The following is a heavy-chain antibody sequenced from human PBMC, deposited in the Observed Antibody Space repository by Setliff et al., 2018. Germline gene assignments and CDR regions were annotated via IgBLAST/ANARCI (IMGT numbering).Heavy chain of an antibody. Sequence: SETLSLTCTVSGDFMRTNYWTWIRQSPGKGLEWIGYIHYSGSSTYNPSLKSRVTISVDTSKNQFSLKLTSVTAADTAQYYCARRFTVSRGVDCFDLWGQGAQVTVSS. V-gene: IGHV4-59*08. CDR2: IHYSGSS. D-gene: IGHD3-10*01. CDR3: ARRFTVSRGVDCFDL. J-gene: IGHJ4*02. CDR1: GDFMRTNY.